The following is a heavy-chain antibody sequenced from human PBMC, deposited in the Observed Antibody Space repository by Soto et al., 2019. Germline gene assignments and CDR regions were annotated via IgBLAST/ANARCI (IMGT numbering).Heavy chain of an antibody. V-gene: IGHV4-34*01. CDR2: INHSGST. J-gene: IGHJ4*02. Sequence: SETLSLTCAVYGGSFSGYYWSWIRQPPGKGLEWIGEINHSGSTNYNPSLKSRVTISVDTSKNQFSLKLSSVTAADTAVYYCARGLRPGVWQHLPKPFDYWGQGTLVTVSS. CDR1: GGSFSGYY. CDR3: ARGLRPGVWQHLPKPFDY. D-gene: IGHD2-8*01.